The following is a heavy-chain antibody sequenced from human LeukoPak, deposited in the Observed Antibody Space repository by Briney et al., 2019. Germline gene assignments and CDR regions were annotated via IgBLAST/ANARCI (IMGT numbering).Heavy chain of an antibody. CDR3: ARQGLAARTAEGLDY. CDR2: IYYSGST. J-gene: IGHJ4*02. V-gene: IGHV4-39*01. CDR1: GGSISSSSYY. D-gene: IGHD6-6*01. Sequence: SETLSLTCTVSGGSISSSSYYWGWIRQPPGKGLEWIGSIYYSGSTYYNPSLKSRVTISADTSKNQFSLKLSSVTAADTAVYYCARQGLAARTAEGLDYWGQGTLVTVSS.